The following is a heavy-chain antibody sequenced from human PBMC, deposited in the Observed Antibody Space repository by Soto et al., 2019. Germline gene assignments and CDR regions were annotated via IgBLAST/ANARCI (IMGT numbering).Heavy chain of an antibody. CDR3: ARGSTSYYFDY. J-gene: IGHJ4*02. CDR1: GGSISSYY. D-gene: IGHD2-2*01. Sequence: SETLSLTCTVSGGSISSYYWSWIRQPPGKGLEWIGYIYYSGSTNYNPSLKSRVTISVDTSKNQFSLKLSSVTAADTAVYYCARGSTSYYFDYWGPGTLVTVSS. CDR2: IYYSGST. V-gene: IGHV4-59*01.